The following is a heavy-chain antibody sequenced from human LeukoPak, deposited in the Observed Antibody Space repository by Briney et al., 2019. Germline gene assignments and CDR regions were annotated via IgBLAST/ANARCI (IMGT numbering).Heavy chain of an antibody. CDR2: INPNSGGT. CDR1: GYTFTGYY. D-gene: IGHD6-6*01. V-gene: IGHV1-2*02. J-gene: IGHJ4*02. Sequence: VASVKVSCKASGYTFTGYYMHWVRQAPGQGLEWMGWINPNSGGTNYAQKFQGRVTMTRDTSISTAYMELSRLRSDDTAVYYCARPRSSSSGGFDYWGQGTLVTVSS. CDR3: ARPRSSSSGGFDY.